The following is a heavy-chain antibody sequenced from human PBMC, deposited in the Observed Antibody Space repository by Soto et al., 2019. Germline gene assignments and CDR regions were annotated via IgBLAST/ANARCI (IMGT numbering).Heavy chain of an antibody. CDR2: ISYDGSNK. J-gene: IGHJ4*02. V-gene: IGHV3-30-3*01. D-gene: IGHD3-22*01. CDR3: AREYYDSSGYSYFDY. CDR1: GFTFSSYA. Sequence: QVQLVESGGGVVQPGRSLRLSCAASGFTFSSYAMHWVRQAPGKGLEWVAVISYDGSNKYYADSVKGRFTISRDNSKNTLYLQMNSLRAEDTAVYYCAREYYDSSGYSYFDYWGQGTLVTVSS.